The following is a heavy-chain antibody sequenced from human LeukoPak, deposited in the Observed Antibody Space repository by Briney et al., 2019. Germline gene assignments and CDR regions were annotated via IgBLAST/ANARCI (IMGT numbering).Heavy chain of an antibody. Sequence: SETLSLTCTVSGGSISSYYWSWIRQPPGKGLEWIGYIYYSGSTNYNPSLKSRVTISVDTSKNQFSLKLSSVTAADTAVYYCARALQLQFDYWGQGTLVTVSS. CDR3: ARALQLQFDY. V-gene: IGHV4-59*01. J-gene: IGHJ4*02. CDR1: GGSISSYY. D-gene: IGHD5-18*01. CDR2: IYYSGST.